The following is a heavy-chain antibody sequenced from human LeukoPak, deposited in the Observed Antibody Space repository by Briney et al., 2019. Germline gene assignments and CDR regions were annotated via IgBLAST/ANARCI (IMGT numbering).Heavy chain of an antibody. CDR3: ARQTTLGELSSFDY. D-gene: IGHD3-16*02. CDR2: IYTSGST. Sequence: SETLSLTCTVSGGSISSHYWSWIRQPAGKGLEWIGQIYTSGSTNYNPSLKSRVTISVDTSKNQFSLKLSSVTAADTAVYYCARQTTLGELSSFDYWGQGTLVTVSS. J-gene: IGHJ4*02. CDR1: GGSISSHY. V-gene: IGHV4-4*07.